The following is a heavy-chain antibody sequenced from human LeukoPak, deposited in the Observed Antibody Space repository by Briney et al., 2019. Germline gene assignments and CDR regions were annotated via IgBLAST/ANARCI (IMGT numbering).Heavy chain of an antibody. CDR1: GYTFTSYG. D-gene: IGHD3-10*02. V-gene: IGHV1-18*01. J-gene: IGHJ5*02. CDR3: ARDRLRSSSNWFDP. Sequence: ASVKVSCKASGYTFTSYGISWVRQASGQGLEWMGWISAYNGNTNYAQKLQGRVTMTTDTSTSTAYMELRSLRSDDTAVYYCARDRLRSSSNWFDPWGQGTLVTVSS. CDR2: ISAYNGNT.